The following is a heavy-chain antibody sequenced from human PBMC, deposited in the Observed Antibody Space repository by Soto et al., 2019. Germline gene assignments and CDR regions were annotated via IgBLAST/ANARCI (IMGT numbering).Heavy chain of an antibody. J-gene: IGHJ4*02. D-gene: IGHD2-15*01. CDR3: ARGAPRYCRSSCPNLDS. Sequence: SETLSLTCAVYGGSISNYYWSLIRQPPGKGLEWIGEIIHSGSTNYNPSLKSRVTISVDASKNQFSLKLDSVTAADTAVYYCARGAPRYCRSSCPNLDSWGQGTPDPVSS. V-gene: IGHV4-34*01. CDR2: IIHSGST. CDR1: GGSISNYY.